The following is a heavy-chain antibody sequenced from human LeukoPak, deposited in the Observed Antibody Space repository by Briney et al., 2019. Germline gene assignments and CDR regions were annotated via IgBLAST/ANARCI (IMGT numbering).Heavy chain of an antibody. V-gene: IGHV4-59*12. CDR2: IDYSGNT. CDR1: GVSISTYY. CDR3: ARWYYDSCGYRYFDY. D-gene: IGHD3-22*01. Sequence: SETLSLTCTVSGVSISTYYWTWIRQPPGKGLEWIGNIDYSGNTKYNPSLKSRVTISVDTSKNHFSLKLSSVTAADTAVYYCARWYYDSCGYRYFDYWGQGTLVIVSS. J-gene: IGHJ4*02.